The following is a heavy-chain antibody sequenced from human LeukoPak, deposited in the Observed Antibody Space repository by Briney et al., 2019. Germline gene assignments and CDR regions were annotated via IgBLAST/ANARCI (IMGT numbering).Heavy chain of an antibody. CDR3: AKTRGPAASHPDY. J-gene: IGHJ4*02. CDR1: GFTFSSYA. V-gene: IGHV3-23*01. Sequence: GGSLRLSCAASGFTFSSYAMTWVRQAPGKGLEWVSAIFGSDGRTFYADAVKGRFTISRDNSKNTLYLQMNSLRAEDTAIYYCAKTRGPAASHPDYWGQGILVTVSS. CDR2: IFGSDGRT. D-gene: IGHD6-25*01.